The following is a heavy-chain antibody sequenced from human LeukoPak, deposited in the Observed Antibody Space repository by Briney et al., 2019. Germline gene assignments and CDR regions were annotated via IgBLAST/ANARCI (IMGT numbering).Heavy chain of an antibody. J-gene: IGHJ4*02. CDR2: ISSGSGTI. Sequence: PGGSLRLSCAASGFTFSSYGMHWVRQAPGKGLEWVSYISSGSGTIYYADSVKGRFTISRDNAKDSLYLQMNSLRAEDTAVYYCAKDHCSSTSCFYFDYWGQGTLVTVSS. D-gene: IGHD2-2*01. CDR1: GFTFSSYG. CDR3: AKDHCSSTSCFYFDY. V-gene: IGHV3-48*04.